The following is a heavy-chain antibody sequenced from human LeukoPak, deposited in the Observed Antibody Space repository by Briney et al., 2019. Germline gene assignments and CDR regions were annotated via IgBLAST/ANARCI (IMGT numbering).Heavy chain of an antibody. CDR3: AKADRGSRTGWFDP. D-gene: IGHD3-16*01. Sequence: GGSLRLSCAASGFTFSSYAMSWVRQAPGKGLEWVSAISGGGGSTYYADSVKGRFTISRDNSKNTLYLQMNSLRAEDTAVYYCAKADRGSRTGWFDPWGQGTLVTVSS. CDR2: ISGGGGST. CDR1: GFTFSSYA. V-gene: IGHV3-23*01. J-gene: IGHJ5*02.